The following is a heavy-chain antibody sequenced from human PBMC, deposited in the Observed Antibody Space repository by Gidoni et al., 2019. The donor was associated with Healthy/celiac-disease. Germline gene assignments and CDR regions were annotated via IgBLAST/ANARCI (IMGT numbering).Heavy chain of an antibody. V-gene: IGHV1-69*06. J-gene: IGHJ6*02. D-gene: IGHD3-9*01. CDR3: AREGYFDWLFPSHPYYYGMDV. CDR1: GGTFRSSA. CDR2: IIPRFGTE. Sequence: QVQLVQSGAEVKKPGSSVKVSCQASGGTFRSSAISWVRQAPGKGLEGMGGIIPRFGTENHAQKFQGRVTMTADKSKSTAYMELSSLRSEDTAVYYWAREGYFDWLFPSHPYYYGMDVWGQGTTVTVSS.